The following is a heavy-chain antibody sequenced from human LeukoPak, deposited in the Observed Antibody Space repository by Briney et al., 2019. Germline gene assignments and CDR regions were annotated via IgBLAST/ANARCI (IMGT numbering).Heavy chain of an antibody. J-gene: IGHJ4*02. Sequence: ASVKVSCKASGGTFSSYAISWVRQAPGQGLEWMGGIIPIFGTANYAQKFQGRVTITADKSTSTAYMELSSLRSEDTAAYYCARRLGTTNTLDFWGQGTLVTVS. V-gene: IGHV1-69*06. D-gene: IGHD1-7*01. CDR2: IIPIFGTA. CDR3: ARRLGTTNTLDF. CDR1: GGTFSSYA.